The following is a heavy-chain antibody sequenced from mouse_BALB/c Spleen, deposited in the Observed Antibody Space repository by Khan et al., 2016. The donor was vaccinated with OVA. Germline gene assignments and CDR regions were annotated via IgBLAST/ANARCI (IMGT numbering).Heavy chain of an antibody. CDR1: GYTFTNYG. V-gene: IGHV9-3-1*01. Sequence: QIQLVQSGPELKKPGETVKISCKASGYTFTNYGMNWVKQAPGKGLKWMGWINTYTGEPTYADDFKGRFAFSLDTSASTASLQLNNLKNEDTATDCCARVGNYWYFDVWGEGTTVTVAS. CDR2: INTYTGEP. CDR3: ARVGNYWYFDV. J-gene: IGHJ1*01. D-gene: IGHD2-1*01.